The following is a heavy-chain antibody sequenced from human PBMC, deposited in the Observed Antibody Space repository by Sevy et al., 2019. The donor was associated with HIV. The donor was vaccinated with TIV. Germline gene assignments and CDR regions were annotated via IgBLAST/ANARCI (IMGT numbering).Heavy chain of an antibody. V-gene: IGHV3-15*01. D-gene: IGHD3-16*02. CDR1: GFTFSNAW. Sequence: VGSLRLSCAASGFTFSNAWMSWVRQAPGKGLEWVGRIKSKTDGGTTDYAAPVKGRFTISRDDSKNTLYLQMNSLKTEDTAVYYCTTDYDYIWGSYRYPENYFDYWGQGTLVTVSS. CDR3: TTDYDYIWGSYRYPENYFDY. J-gene: IGHJ4*02. CDR2: IKSKTDGGTT.